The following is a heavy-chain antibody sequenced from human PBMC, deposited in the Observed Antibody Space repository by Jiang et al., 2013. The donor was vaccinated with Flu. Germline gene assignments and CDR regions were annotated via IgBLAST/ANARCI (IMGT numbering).Heavy chain of an antibody. CDR1: GFTLSDYY. CDR2: ISSSGSYT. CDR3: ASEVRGIDY. Sequence: QLLESGGGLVKPGGSLRLSCAASGFTLSDYYMNWIRQAPGKGLEWVSYISSSGSYTNYADSVKGRFTISRDNAKNSLYLQMNSLRAEDTAVYYCASEVRGIDYWGQGTLITVSS. V-gene: IGHV3-11*06. D-gene: IGHD3-16*01. J-gene: IGHJ4*02.